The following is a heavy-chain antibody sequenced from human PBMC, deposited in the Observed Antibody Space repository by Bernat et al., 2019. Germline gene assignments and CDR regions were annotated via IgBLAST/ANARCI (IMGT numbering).Heavy chain of an antibody. V-gene: IGHV3-30-3*01. CDR1: GFTFSSYA. CDR3: ASETPPTGDDY. J-gene: IGHJ4*02. D-gene: IGHD7-27*01. Sequence: QVQLVESGGGVVQPGRSLRLSCAASGFTFSSYAMHWVRQAPGKGLEWVAVISYDGSNKYYADSVKGRFTISRDNSKNTLYLQMNSLRAEDTAVYYCASETPPTGDDYWGQGTLVTVSS. CDR2: ISYDGSNK.